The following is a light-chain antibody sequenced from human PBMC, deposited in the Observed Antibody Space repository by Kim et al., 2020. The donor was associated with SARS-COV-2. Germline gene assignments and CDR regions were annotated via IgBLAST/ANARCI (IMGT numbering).Light chain of an antibody. CDR3: QSYDSSLSGSGV. Sequence: QPVLTQPPSVSGAPGQRVTISCTGSGSNIGAGYDVHWYQQLPGTAPKLLIFGNTNRPSGVPDRFSGSKSGTSASLAITGLQVEDEADYYCQSYDSSLSGSGVFGGGTQLTVL. J-gene: IGLJ2*01. CDR2: GNT. V-gene: IGLV1-40*01. CDR1: GSNIGAGYD.